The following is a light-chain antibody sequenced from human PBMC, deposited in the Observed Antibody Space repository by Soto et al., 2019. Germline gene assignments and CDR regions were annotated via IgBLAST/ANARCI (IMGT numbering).Light chain of an antibody. V-gene: IGKV3-20*01. CDR2: GVS. CDR1: QSLTWNY. J-gene: IGKJ2*01. CDR3: QQYDVPLFT. Sequence: EVVLTQSPGTLSLSPGDRATLYCRASQSLTWNYLSWYQSKPGQPPRLLVYGVSAMATGVPDRFSGSGSGTDFTLTISRLESEDFAVYYCQQYDVPLFTFGQGTKLEIK.